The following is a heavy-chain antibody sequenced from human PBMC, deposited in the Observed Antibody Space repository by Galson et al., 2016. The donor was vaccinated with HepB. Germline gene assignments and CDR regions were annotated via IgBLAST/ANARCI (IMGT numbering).Heavy chain of an antibody. CDR1: GYTFTSYG. CDR3: ARDGTAMPPGYYYHYYGMDF. V-gene: IGHV1-18*04. D-gene: IGHD5-18*01. CDR2: ISAYTGHT. J-gene: IGHJ6*02. Sequence: SVKVSCKASGYTFTSYGISWVRQAPGQGLEWMGWISAYTGHTNYAQKLQGRVTMTTDTYTSTAYMELRSLRSDDTAVYYCARDGTAMPPGYYYHYYGMDFWGQVTTVTVSS.